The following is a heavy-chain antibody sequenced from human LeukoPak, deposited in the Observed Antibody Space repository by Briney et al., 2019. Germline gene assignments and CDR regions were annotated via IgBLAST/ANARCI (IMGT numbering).Heavy chain of an antibody. CDR2: FNHSGST. J-gene: IGHJ4*02. CDR1: GGSFSGYY. Sequence: ASETLSLTCAVYGGSFSGYYWSWIRQPPGKGLEWIGEFNHSGSTNYNPSLKSRVTISVDTSKNQFSLKLSSVTAADTAVYYCARSHVGDIVVVPAATASDYWGQGTLVTVSS. V-gene: IGHV4-34*01. D-gene: IGHD2-2*01. CDR3: ARSHVGDIVVVPAATASDY.